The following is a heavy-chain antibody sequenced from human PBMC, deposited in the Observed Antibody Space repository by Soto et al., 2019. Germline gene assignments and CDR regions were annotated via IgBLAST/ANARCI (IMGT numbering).Heavy chain of an antibody. CDR2: ISGSGGST. D-gene: IGHD3-3*01. CDR3: AKDAIFGVVIFPSGGPSNWIDP. Sequence: GGSLRLSCAASGFTFSSYAMSWVRQAPGKGLEWVSAISGSGGSTYYADSVKGRFTISRDNSKNTLYLQMNSLRAEDTAVYYCAKDAIFGVVIFPSGGPSNWIDPWGQATRVTVAS. CDR1: GFTFSSYA. J-gene: IGHJ5*02. V-gene: IGHV3-23*01.